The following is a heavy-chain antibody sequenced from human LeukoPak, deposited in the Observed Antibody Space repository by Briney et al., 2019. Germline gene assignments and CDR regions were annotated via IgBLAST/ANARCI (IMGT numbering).Heavy chain of an antibody. CDR1: GYTFTSYY. V-gene: IGHV1-46*01. CDR3: ARDGRKRGYSYGYIDYYMDV. J-gene: IGHJ6*03. D-gene: IGHD5-18*01. CDR2: INPSGGST. Sequence: GASVKVSCKASGYTFTSYYMHWVRQAPGQGLEWMGIINPSGGSTSYAQKFQGRVTMTRDTSTGTVYMELSSLRSEDTAVYYCARDGRKRGYSYGYIDYYMDVWGKGTTVTVSS.